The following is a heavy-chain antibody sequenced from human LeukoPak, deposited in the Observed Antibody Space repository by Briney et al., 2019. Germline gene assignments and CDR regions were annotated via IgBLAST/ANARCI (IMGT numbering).Heavy chain of an antibody. CDR3: ARDPSGWPGLSVDY. CDR1: GDSVSSNSAA. D-gene: IGHD6-19*01. V-gene: IGHV6-1*01. J-gene: IGHJ4*02. CDR2: TYYRSKWYN. Sequence: SQTLSLTCAISGDSVSSNSAAWNWIRQSPSRGLEWLGRTYYRSKWYNDYAISVKSRITINADTSKNQFSLQLNSVTPEDTAVYFCARDPSGWPGLSVDYWGQETLVTVSS.